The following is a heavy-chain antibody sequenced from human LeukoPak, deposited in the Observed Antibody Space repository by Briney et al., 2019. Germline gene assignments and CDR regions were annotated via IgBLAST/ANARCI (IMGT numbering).Heavy chain of an antibody. CDR2: IYYSGST. CDR3: AREGTTYYYESSGYLSWFDP. Sequence: SETLSLTCTVSGGSISSSSYYWGWIRQPPGKGLEWIGSIYYSGSTYYNPSLKSRVTISVDTSKNQFSLKLSSVTAADTAVYYCAREGTTYYYESSGYLSWFDPWGQGTLVTVSS. CDR1: GGSISSSSYY. D-gene: IGHD3-22*01. J-gene: IGHJ5*02. V-gene: IGHV4-39*07.